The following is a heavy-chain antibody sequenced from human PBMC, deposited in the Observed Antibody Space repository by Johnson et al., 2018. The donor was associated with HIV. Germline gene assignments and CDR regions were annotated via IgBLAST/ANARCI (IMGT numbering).Heavy chain of an antibody. CDR2: IQNDGSNK. J-gene: IGHJ3*02. Sequence: QVQLVESGGGVVQPGGSLRVPCAASGFTFNIHGVHWVRRAPGKGLEWVAYIQNDGSNKYYADSVKGRFTISRDNSKNTLYLQMNSLRAEDTAVYYCAKNSAAFDIWGQGTMVTVSS. D-gene: IGHD3-10*01. V-gene: IGHV3-30*02. CDR3: AKNSAAFDI. CDR1: GFTFNIHG.